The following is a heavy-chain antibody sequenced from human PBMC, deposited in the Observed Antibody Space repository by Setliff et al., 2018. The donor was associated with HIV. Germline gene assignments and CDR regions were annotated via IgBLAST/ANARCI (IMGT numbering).Heavy chain of an antibody. D-gene: IGHD6-19*01. J-gene: IGHJ3*02. Sequence: PGGSLRLSCAVSGFTFSSYAMSWVRQAPGKGLEWVSAISGSAGSTYYADSVKGRFTISRDNSKNTLYLQMNSLRGEDTAVYYCARHSDWYGNDAFDIWGQGTRVTVSS. V-gene: IGHV3-23*01. CDR2: ISGSAGST. CDR1: GFTFSSYA. CDR3: ARHSDWYGNDAFDI.